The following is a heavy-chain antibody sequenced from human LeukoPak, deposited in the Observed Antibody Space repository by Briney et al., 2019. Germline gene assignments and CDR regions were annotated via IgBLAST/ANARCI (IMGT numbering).Heavy chain of an antibody. J-gene: IGHJ3*02. V-gene: IGHV3-23*01. CDR1: GFTFSSYA. CDR2: ISGSGGST. D-gene: IGHD6-13*01. Sequence: GGSLRLSCAASGFTFSSYAMNWVRQAPGKGLEWVPAISGSGGSTYYADSVKGRFTISRDNSKNTLYLQMNSLRAEDTAVYYCAKDVSSRPDAFDIWGQGTMVTVSS. CDR3: AKDVSSRPDAFDI.